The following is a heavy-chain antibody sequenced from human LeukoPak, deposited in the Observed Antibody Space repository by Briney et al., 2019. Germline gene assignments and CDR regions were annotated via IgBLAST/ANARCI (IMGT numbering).Heavy chain of an antibody. CDR2: IKSKSDGGTT. CDR1: GLTFSNAW. D-gene: IGHD3-10*01. V-gene: IGHV3-15*01. CDR3: YSSGRFP. Sequence: GESLRLSCAASGLTFSNAWMTWVRQAPGKGLEWVGRIKSKSDGGTTDYAASVKGRFTTSRDDLKNTVYLQMYSLKIADTAVYFCYSSGRFPWGQGTMVSVSS. J-gene: IGHJ5*02.